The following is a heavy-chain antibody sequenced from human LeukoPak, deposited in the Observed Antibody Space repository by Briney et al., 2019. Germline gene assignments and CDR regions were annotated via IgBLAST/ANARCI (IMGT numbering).Heavy chain of an antibody. CDR3: ARGILSGYCLCDF. Sequence: SQTLSLTCIVSIGSTSSVGYYSSWIRQHPGKGLEWIGYIYYSGSTYYNPSLKSRVTISVDTSKNQFSLKLSSVTAADTAVYYCARGILSGYCLCDFWGQGTLVTVSS. D-gene: IGHD3-9*01. V-gene: IGHV4-31*03. J-gene: IGHJ4*02. CDR2: IYYSGST. CDR1: IGSTSSVGYY.